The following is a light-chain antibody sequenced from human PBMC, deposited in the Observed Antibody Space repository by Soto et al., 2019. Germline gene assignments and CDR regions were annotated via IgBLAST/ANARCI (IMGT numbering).Light chain of an antibody. V-gene: IGLV2-11*01. CDR3: CSYTNSAYV. Sequence: SAPTQPPSVSRAPGPAITHSRPGNHLDVGAYNYVSWYQQHPAKAPNLMIYDVSKRPSGVPDRFSGSKSGNTASLTISGLRAEDEGDYYCCSYTNSAYVFGTGTKVTVL. CDR1: HLDVGAYNY. CDR2: DVS. J-gene: IGLJ1*01.